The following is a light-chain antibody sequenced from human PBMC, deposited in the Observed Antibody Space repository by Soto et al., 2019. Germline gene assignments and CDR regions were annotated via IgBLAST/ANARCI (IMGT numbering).Light chain of an antibody. Sequence: QSALTQPASVSGSPRQSITILCTGTNSDVGSYNLVSWFQQHPGKAPKLVIYEVTKRPSGVSDRFSGSKSGNTASLTISGLQAEDEADYYCFSYAGDSVYVFGTGTKLTVL. CDR3: FSYAGDSVYV. V-gene: IGLV2-23*02. CDR1: NSDVGSYNL. J-gene: IGLJ1*01. CDR2: EVT.